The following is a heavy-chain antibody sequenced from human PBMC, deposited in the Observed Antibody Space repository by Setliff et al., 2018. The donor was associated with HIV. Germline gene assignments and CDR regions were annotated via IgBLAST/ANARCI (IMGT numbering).Heavy chain of an antibody. Sequence: TSETLSLTCAVSDYSISTNEWWGWIRQPPGRGLAWIGYISNSGKTYYNPSLNSRVTLSADTSKNQLSLRLSSATAVDTGVYYCAKTVPHSTAQDAFDIWGQGTMVTVSS. CDR2: ISNSGKT. CDR1: DYSISTNEW. J-gene: IGHJ3*02. V-gene: IGHV4-28*01. D-gene: IGHD2-2*01. CDR3: AKTVPHSTAQDAFDI.